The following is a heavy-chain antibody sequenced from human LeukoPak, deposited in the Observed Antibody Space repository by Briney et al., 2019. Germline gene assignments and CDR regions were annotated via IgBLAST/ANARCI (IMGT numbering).Heavy chain of an antibody. Sequence: PSETLSLTCTVSGGSVSSGSYYWSWIRQPPGKGLEWIGYIYYSGDTNYNPSLKSRVTISVDTSKNQFSLKLNSATAADTAVYYCASGTYYYFDFWGQGALVTVSS. J-gene: IGHJ4*02. CDR3: ASGTYYYFDF. CDR2: IYYSGDT. CDR1: GGSVSSGSYY. V-gene: IGHV4-61*01. D-gene: IGHD6-13*01.